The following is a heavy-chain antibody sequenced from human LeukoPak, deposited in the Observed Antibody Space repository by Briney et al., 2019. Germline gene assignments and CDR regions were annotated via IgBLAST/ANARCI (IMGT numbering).Heavy chain of an antibody. Sequence: SETLSLTCAVYGGSFSGYYWSWIRQPPGKGLEWIVEINHSGNTNYNPSLKSRVTISVDTSKNQFSLKLRSVTAADTAVYYGAGLGGDYGSGSYFYYYYYMDVWGKGTTVTVSS. D-gene: IGHD3-10*01. V-gene: IGHV4-34*01. J-gene: IGHJ6*03. CDR1: GGSFSGYY. CDR2: INHSGNT. CDR3: AGLGGDYGSGSYFYYYYYMDV.